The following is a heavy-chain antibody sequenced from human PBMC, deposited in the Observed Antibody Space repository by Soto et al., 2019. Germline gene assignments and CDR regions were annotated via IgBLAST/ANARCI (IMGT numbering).Heavy chain of an antibody. D-gene: IGHD3-22*01. J-gene: IGHJ3*02. Sequence: QVQLQESGPGLVKPSQTLSLTCTVSGGSISSGTYYWSWIRQHPGKGLEWIGYIYYRGSTDYNPSLKSRVNISVDTSKNQFSLKLSSVTAADTAVYHCARGRRSSGRHDAFDIWGQGTMVTVSS. V-gene: IGHV4-31*03. CDR2: IYYRGST. CDR3: ARGRRSSGRHDAFDI. CDR1: GGSISSGTYY.